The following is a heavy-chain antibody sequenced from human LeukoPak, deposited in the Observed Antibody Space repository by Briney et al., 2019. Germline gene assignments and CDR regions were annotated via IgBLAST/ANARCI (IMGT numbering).Heavy chain of an antibody. CDR3: ARRESSAGSYF. Sequence: GESVKISFKGSGYSFTNYWIAWVRQMPGKGLEWMGIIFPGDSDTRYSPSFQGQVTISADNSISTAYLQWSSLKASDTAIYYCARRESSAGSYFWGQGTLVTVSS. CDR2: IFPGDSDT. J-gene: IGHJ4*02. V-gene: IGHV5-51*01. CDR1: GYSFTNYW. D-gene: IGHD3-10*01.